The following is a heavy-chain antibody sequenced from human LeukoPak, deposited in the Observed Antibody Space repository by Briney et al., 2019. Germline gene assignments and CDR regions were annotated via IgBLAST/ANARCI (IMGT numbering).Heavy chain of an antibody. Sequence: SETLSLTCTVSGGSISSYYWSWIRQPPGKGLEWIGYIYYSGSTNYNPSLKSRVTISVDTSKNQFSLKLSSVTAADTAVYYCARGPYYDSSGYQVYWGQGTLVTVSS. J-gene: IGHJ4*02. D-gene: IGHD3-22*01. CDR1: GGSISSYY. CDR3: ARGPYYDSSGYQVY. V-gene: IGHV4-59*12. CDR2: IYYSGST.